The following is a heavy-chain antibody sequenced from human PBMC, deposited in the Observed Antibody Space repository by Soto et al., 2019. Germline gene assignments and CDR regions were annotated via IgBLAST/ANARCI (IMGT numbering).Heavy chain of an antibody. J-gene: IGHJ6*02. Sequence: QVQLVQSGAEVKKPGSSVKVSCKASGGTFSSYAISWVRQAPGQGLEWMGGISPIFGTANYAQKFQGRVTITADKSTRTAYMELSSLRSEDTAVYYCARGCSGGSCYSPFYGMDVWGQGTTVTVSS. CDR3: ARGCSGGSCYSPFYGMDV. CDR2: ISPIFGTA. D-gene: IGHD2-15*01. CDR1: GGTFSSYA. V-gene: IGHV1-69*06.